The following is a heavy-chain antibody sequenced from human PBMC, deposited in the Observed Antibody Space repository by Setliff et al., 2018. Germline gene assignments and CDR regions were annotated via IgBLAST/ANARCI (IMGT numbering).Heavy chain of an antibody. CDR1: GYTFTTYA. CDR3: GRASRFGTIVYRGDYYMDV. J-gene: IGHJ6*03. V-gene: IGHV7-4-1*02. CDR2: INTNTGNP. Sequence: ASVKVSCKASGYTFTTYAMGWMRQAPGQGLEWMGWINTNTGNPSYAQGFTGLFVFSLDTSVSTAYLQINSLEAEDSAVYYCGRASRFGTIVYRGDYYMDVWGKGTTVTVSS. D-gene: IGHD3-10*01.